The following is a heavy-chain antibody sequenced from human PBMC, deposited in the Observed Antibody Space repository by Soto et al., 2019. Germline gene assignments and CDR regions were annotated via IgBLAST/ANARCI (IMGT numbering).Heavy chain of an antibody. D-gene: IGHD3-16*01. CDR3: TTVGAIWGYYYYGMVV. CDR2: IKSKTDGGTT. J-gene: IGHJ6*02. Sequence: GSLRLPCAASGFTFSNAWMSWVRQAPGKGLEWVGRIKSKTDGGTTDYAAPVKGRFTISRDDSKNTLYLQMNSLKTEYTAVYYCTTVGAIWGYYYYGMVVWGQGTTVTSP. CDR1: GFTFSNAW. V-gene: IGHV3-15*01.